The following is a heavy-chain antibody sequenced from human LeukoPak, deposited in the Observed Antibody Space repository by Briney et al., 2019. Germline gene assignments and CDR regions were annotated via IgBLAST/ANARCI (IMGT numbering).Heavy chain of an antibody. CDR3: VKAVLPLYRYGPRVY. D-gene: IGHD5-18*01. Sequence: GGSVRLSCSGSGFIYSSYAMLGLRESPGKGLECVSAISRYGCRTHCAVPVRGSYTISRDNSKNTLYLQMSSLRAEDTAVYYCVKAVLPLYRYGPRVYWGQGTLVTVSS. J-gene: IGHJ4*02. CDR1: GFIYSSYA. CDR2: ISRYGCRT. V-gene: IGHV3-64D*06.